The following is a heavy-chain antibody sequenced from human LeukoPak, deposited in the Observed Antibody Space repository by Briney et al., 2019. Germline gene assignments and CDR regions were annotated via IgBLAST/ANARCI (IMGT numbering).Heavy chain of an antibody. CDR2: VHPNSGGT. CDR1: GYTFSGYC. V-gene: IGHV1-2*02. CDR3: ARLTNGGRGLDI. J-gene: IGHJ3*02. Sequence: GASVKVSCKASGYTFSGYCMHWVRQAPGQGLEWMGWVHPNSGGTNLPQKFQGSVTMTRDTSISTAYMELSRLRSDDTAVYYCARLTNGGRGLDIWGQGTMVTVSS. D-gene: IGHD3-16*01.